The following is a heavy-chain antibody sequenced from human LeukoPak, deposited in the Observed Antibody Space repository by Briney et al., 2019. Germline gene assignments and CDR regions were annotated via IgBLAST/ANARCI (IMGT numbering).Heavy chain of an antibody. V-gene: IGHV4-39*01. Sequence: SETLPLTCTVSSGSISSSTYYWGWIRQPPGKGLEWIGDISYNGRTNYTPSLKSRVTISVDTSKNQFSLKLRFMTASDTAVYYCARQDIVATIDYWGQGTLITVSS. CDR1: SGSISSSTYY. CDR2: ISYNGRT. J-gene: IGHJ4*02. CDR3: ARQDIVATIDY. D-gene: IGHD5-12*01.